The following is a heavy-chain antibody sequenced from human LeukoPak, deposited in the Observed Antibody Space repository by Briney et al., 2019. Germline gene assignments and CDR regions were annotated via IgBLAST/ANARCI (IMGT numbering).Heavy chain of an antibody. CDR1: GFTFSDYD. CDR3: AKRDGARQYYFDY. J-gene: IGHJ4*02. D-gene: IGHD3-10*01. CDR2: ISAGSTSI. V-gene: IGHV3-23*01. Sequence: GGSLRLSCTASGFTFSDYDMNWVRQAPGKGLEWVSVISAGSTSIHYVDSVKGRFTISRDNSKNTLYLQMNSLRAEDTAVYYCAKRDGARQYYFDYWGQGTLVTVSS.